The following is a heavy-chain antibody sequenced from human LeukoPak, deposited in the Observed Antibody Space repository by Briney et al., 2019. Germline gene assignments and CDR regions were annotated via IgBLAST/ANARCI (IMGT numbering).Heavy chain of an antibody. CDR3: AIDLPTRTEQQLVRSYYYYGMDV. J-gene: IGHJ6*02. CDR2: INPNSGGT. D-gene: IGHD6-13*01. V-gene: IGHV1-2*02. CDR1: GYTFTGYH. Sequence: ASVKVSCKASGYTFTGYHMHWVRQAPGQGLEWMGWINPNSGGTNYAQKFQGRVTMTRDTSISTAYMELRSLRSDDTAVYYCAIDLPTRTEQQLVRSYYYYGMDVWGQGTTVTVSS.